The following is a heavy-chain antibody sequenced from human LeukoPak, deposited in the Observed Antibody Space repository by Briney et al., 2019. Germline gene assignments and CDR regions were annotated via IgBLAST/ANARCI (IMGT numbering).Heavy chain of an antibody. V-gene: IGHV3-30*02. CDR3: AREGYWSTNWYKFGSLLRYFDL. Sequence: PGGSLRLSCAASGFTFSSYGMHWVRQAPGKGLEWVAFIRYDGSNKYYTDSVKGRFTISRDNSKNTLYLQMNSLRAEDTAVYYCAREGYWSTNWYKFGSLLRYFDLWGRGTLVTVSS. CDR1: GFTFSSYG. CDR2: IRYDGSNK. D-gene: IGHD6-13*01. J-gene: IGHJ2*01.